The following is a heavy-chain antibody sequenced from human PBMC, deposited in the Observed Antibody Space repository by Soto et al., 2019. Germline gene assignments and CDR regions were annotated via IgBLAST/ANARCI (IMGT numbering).Heavy chain of an antibody. CDR2: IIPIFGTA. V-gene: IGHV1-69*13. CDR3: ARSSGRSGYQHYYYYGMDV. J-gene: IGHJ6*02. Sequence: SVKVSCKASGGTFSSYAISWVRQAPGQGLEWMGGIIPIFGTANHAQKFQGRVTITADESTSTAYMELSSLRSEDTAVYYCARSSGRSGYQHYYYYGMDVWGQGTTVTVSS. CDR1: GGTFSSYA. D-gene: IGHD3-3*01.